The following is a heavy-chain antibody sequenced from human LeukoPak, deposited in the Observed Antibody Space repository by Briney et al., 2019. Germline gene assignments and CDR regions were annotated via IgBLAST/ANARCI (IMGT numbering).Heavy chain of an antibody. CDR2: IRYDGSNK. CDR3: ARVGIQLWREGNAFDI. Sequence: PGGSLRLSCAASGFTFSSYGMHWVRQAPGKGLEWVAFIRYDGSNKYYADSVKGRFTISRDNSKNTLYLQMNSLRAEDTAVYYCARVGIQLWREGNAFDIWGQGTMVTVSS. V-gene: IGHV3-30*02. J-gene: IGHJ3*02. D-gene: IGHD5-18*01. CDR1: GFTFSSYG.